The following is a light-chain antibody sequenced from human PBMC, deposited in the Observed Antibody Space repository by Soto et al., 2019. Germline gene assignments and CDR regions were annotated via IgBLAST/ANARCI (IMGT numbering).Light chain of an antibody. J-gene: IGKJ5*01. Sequence: EIVWTQSPATLSSFPGDRVTLSCRASQYINTRLAWYQHRPGQAPRLLIYDISTRATGVPARFSGSGSGTEFTLTISGLQSEDFALYFCQQYNNWPFSFGPGTRLEIK. CDR2: DIS. CDR3: QQYNNWPFS. CDR1: QYINTR. V-gene: IGKV3-15*01.